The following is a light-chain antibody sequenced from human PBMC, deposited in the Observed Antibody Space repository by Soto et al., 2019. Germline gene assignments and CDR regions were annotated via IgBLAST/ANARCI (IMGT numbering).Light chain of an antibody. CDR1: QSVISN. J-gene: IGKJ1*01. Sequence: EIVMTQSPATLSVSPGERATLSCRASQSVISNLAWYQQRPGQAPRLLIHGASSRATGIPARFSGSGSGTDFTLTISSLQPEDFATYYCQQSYSTPWTFGQGTKVDIK. CDR2: GAS. CDR3: QQSYSTPWT. V-gene: IGKV3-15*01.